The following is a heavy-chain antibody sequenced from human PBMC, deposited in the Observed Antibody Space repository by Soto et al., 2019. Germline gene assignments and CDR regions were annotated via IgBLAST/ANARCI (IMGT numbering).Heavy chain of an antibody. J-gene: IGHJ6*02. V-gene: IGHV3-74*01. CDR3: ARERVGSSRYGMDV. D-gene: IGHD6-13*01. CDR1: GFTFSSYW. CDR2: INSDGSST. Sequence: GGSLRLSCAASGFTFSSYWMHWVRQAPGKGLVWVSRINSDGSSTSYADSVKGRFTISRDNAKNTLYLQMNSLRAEDTAVYYCARERVGSSRYGMDVWGQGTTVTVSS.